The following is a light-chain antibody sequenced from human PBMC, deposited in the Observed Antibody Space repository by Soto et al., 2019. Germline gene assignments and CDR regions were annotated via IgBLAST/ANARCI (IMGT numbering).Light chain of an antibody. V-gene: IGLV1-44*01. Sequence: QSVLTQPPSASVTPGQRVTISCSGSSSNIGSNTVNWYQQLPGTAPTRLIYSNNQRHSGVPDRFSCSKSGTSASLAISWLQSEDEADYYCAAWDDSLNGLVFGGGTQLTVL. CDR2: SNN. CDR1: SSNIGSNT. CDR3: AAWDDSLNGLV. J-gene: IGLJ2*01.